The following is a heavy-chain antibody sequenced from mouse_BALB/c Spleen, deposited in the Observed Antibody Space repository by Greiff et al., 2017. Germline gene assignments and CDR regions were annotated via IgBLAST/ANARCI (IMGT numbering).Heavy chain of an antibody. CDR2: ISSGGSYT. V-gene: IGHV5-9-3*01. CDR3: ASGDSWGYGFAY. J-gene: IGHJ3*01. Sequence: EVKLVESGGGLVKPGGSLKLSCAASGFTFSSYAMSWVRQTPEKRLEWVATISSGGSYTYYPDSVKGRFTISRDNAKNTLYLQMSSLMSEDTAMYYCASGDSWGYGFAYWGQGTLVTVSA. CDR1: GFTFSSYA. D-gene: IGHD3-2*01.